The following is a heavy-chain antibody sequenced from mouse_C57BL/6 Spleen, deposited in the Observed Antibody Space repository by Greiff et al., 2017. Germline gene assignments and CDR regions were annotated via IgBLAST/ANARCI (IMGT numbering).Heavy chain of an antibody. CDR2: ISNGGGST. V-gene: IGHV5-12*01. J-gene: IGHJ3*01. D-gene: IGHD2-1*01. Sequence: EVMLVESGGGLVEPGGSLKLSCAASGFTFSDYYMYWVRQTPEKRLEWVAYISNGGGSTYYPDTVKGRFTISRDNAKNTLYLQMSRLKSEDTAMYYCARRDLLWSFAYWGQGTLVTVSA. CDR3: ARRDLLWSFAY. CDR1: GFTFSDYY.